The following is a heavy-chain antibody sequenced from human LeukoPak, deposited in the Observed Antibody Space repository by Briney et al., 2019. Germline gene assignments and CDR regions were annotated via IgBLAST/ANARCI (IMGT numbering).Heavy chain of an antibody. Sequence: GGSLRLSCAASGFTFSSYWMHWVRQASGKGLVWVSRIKSDGKTNYADSVKGRFTISRDNAKNTVSLQMNSLRAEDTGVYYCARAPSEIGGYYPEYFRHWGQGTLVTVSS. J-gene: IGHJ1*01. V-gene: IGHV3-74*01. CDR1: GFTFSSYW. CDR2: IKSDGKT. CDR3: ARAPSEIGGYYPEYFRH. D-gene: IGHD3-22*01.